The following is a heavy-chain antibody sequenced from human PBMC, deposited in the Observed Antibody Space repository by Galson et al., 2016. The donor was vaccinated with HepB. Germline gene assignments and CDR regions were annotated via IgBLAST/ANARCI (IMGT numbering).Heavy chain of an antibody. CDR2: IATAINAENT. CDR3: AKDYDSSGHYEGD. Sequence: SLRLSCAASGFPFSIYAMNWFRQVPGKGLEWVSTIATAINAENTHYADSVNGRFTISRDDSNSILYVQMSSLRAEDTAVYYCAKDYDSSGHYEGDWGQGTLVTVSP. V-gene: IGHV3-23*01. D-gene: IGHD3-22*01. J-gene: IGHJ4*02. CDR1: GFPFSIYA.